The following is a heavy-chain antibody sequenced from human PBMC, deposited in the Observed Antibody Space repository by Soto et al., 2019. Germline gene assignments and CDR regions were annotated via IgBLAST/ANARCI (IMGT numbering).Heavy chain of an antibody. CDR1: GFTFSSYW. CDR2: IKQDGSEK. J-gene: IGHJ5*02. D-gene: IGHD2-15*01. Sequence: GESLKISCAASGFTFSSYWMSWVRQAPGKGLEWVANIKQDGSEKYYVDSVKGRFTISRDNAKNSLYLQMNSLRAEDTAVYYCARSALVVVVAAAYNWFDPWGQGTLVTVSS. V-gene: IGHV3-7*05. CDR3: ARSALVVVVAAAYNWFDP.